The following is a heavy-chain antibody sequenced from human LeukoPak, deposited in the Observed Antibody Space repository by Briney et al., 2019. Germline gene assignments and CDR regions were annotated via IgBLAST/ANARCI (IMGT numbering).Heavy chain of an antibody. Sequence: PGMSVTLSCAASTFTFNSFGMHWVRQAPGKGLEWVAVISYDGSNNYYADSVKGRFTISRDNSKNTLYLQMNSLRAEDTAVYYCSKKVSPSSRYSSGWAFDYWGQGTLVTVSS. CDR2: ISYDGSNN. CDR3: SKKVSPSSRYSSGWAFDY. J-gene: IGHJ4*02. D-gene: IGHD6-19*01. CDR1: TFTFNSFG. V-gene: IGHV3-30*18.